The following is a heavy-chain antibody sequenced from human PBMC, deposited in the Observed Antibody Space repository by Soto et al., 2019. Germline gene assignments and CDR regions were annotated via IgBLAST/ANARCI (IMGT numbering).Heavy chain of an antibody. CDR3: ARVGARGGYYYYYGMDV. CDR2: INHSGST. Sequence: RSLTCAVYGGSFSGYYWSWIRQPPGKGLEWIGEINHSGSTNYNPSLKSRVTISVDTSKNQSSLKLSSVTAADTAVYYCARVGARGGYYYYYGMDVWGQGTTVTVSS. CDR1: GGSFSGYY. J-gene: IGHJ6*02. V-gene: IGHV4-34*01. D-gene: IGHD1-26*01.